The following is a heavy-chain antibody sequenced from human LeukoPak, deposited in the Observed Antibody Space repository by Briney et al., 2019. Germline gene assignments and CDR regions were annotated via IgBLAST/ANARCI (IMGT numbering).Heavy chain of an antibody. D-gene: IGHD1-20*01. CDR2: ISSSSSYI. Sequence: GGSLRLSCAASGFTDSSNYMNWVRQAPGKGLEWVSSISSSSSYIYYADSVKGRFTTSRDNAKNSLYLQMNSLRAEDTAVYYCARDTPERVTGIPDAFAVCGQARMVTVSS. V-gene: IGHV3-21*01. CDR3: ARDTPERVTGIPDAFAV. CDR1: GFTDSSNY. J-gene: IGHJ3*01.